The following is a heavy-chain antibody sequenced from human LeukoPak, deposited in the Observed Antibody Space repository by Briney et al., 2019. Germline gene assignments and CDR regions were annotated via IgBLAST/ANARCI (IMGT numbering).Heavy chain of an antibody. Sequence: GGSLRLSCAAFGITFNVDTMNWVRQAPGKGLEWVANIKQDGSEKYYVDSVKGRFTISRDNAKNSLYLQMNSLRAEDTAVYYCARDSGAFDIWGQGTMVTVSS. D-gene: IGHD3-10*01. V-gene: IGHV3-7*01. CDR3: ARDSGAFDI. CDR2: IKQDGSEK. J-gene: IGHJ3*02. CDR1: GITFNVDT.